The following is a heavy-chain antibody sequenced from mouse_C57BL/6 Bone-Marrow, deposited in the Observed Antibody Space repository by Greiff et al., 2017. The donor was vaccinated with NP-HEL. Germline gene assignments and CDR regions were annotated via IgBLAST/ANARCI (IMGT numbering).Heavy chain of an antibody. CDR2: ISDGGSYT. CDR3: ARATDYSNPRGYFDV. D-gene: IGHD2-5*01. V-gene: IGHV5-4*01. Sequence: EVQLVESGGGLVKPGGSLKLSCAASGFTFSSYAMSWVRQTPEKRLEWVATISDGGSYTYYPDNVKGRFTISRDNAKNNLYLQMSHLKSEDTAMYYCARATDYSNPRGYFDVWGTGTTVTVSS. J-gene: IGHJ1*03. CDR1: GFTFSSYA.